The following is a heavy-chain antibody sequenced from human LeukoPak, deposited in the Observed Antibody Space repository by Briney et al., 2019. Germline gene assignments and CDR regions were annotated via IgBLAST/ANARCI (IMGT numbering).Heavy chain of an antibody. J-gene: IGHJ5*02. CDR1: GGSISSGGYY. CDR3: ARASAAGMLVPFDP. CDR2: IYYSGST. V-gene: IGHV4-31*03. D-gene: IGHD6-13*01. Sequence: SQTLSLTCTVSGGSISSGGYYWSWIRQHPGKGLEWIGYIYYSGSTYYNPSLKSRVTISVDTSKNQFSLKLSSVTAADTAVYYCARASAAGMLVPFDPWGQGTLVTVSS.